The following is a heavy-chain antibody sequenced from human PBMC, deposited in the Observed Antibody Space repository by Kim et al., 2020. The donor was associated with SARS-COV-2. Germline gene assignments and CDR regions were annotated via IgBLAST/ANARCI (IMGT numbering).Heavy chain of an antibody. Sequence: ASVKVSCKASGYTFSSSLIHWVRQAPGQRLEWMGWINAGNGNTKYSQKIQGRVTITRDTSATTANMELSSLRSEDTAVYYCARGGNYISGNWFDPWGQGTLVTVSS. CDR1: GYTFSSSL. D-gene: IGHD6-19*01. V-gene: IGHV1-3*01. CDR2: INAGNGNT. J-gene: IGHJ5*02. CDR3: ARGGNYISGNWFDP.